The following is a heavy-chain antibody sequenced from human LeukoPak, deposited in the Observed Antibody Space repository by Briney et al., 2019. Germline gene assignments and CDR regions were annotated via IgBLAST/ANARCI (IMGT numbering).Heavy chain of an antibody. CDR1: GYTFTGYY. CDR2: INPNSGGT. V-gene: IGHV1-2*02. J-gene: IGHJ6*03. D-gene: IGHD1-26*01. CDR3: AADQGGASHIDV. Sequence: GASVWVSCEASGYTFTGYYIHWVREAPGQGLEWVGWINPNSGGTNSAQNPRGRVTMSRDTPLSTAYMEQSRVRAEDTGVYFCAADQGGASHIDVWRKGTTLTLSS.